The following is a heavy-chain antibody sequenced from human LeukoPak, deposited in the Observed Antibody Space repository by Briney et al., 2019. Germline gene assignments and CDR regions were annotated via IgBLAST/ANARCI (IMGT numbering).Heavy chain of an antibody. CDR3: ARDRKMEWLRGNYFDY. Sequence: GGSLRLSCAASGFTFSSYAMHWVRQAPGKGLEWVAVISYDGSNKYYADSVKGRFTISRDNSKNTLYLQMNSLRAEDTAVYYCARDRKMEWLRGNYFDYWGQGTLVTVSS. D-gene: IGHD5-12*01. CDR2: ISYDGSNK. V-gene: IGHV3-30-3*01. J-gene: IGHJ4*02. CDR1: GFTFSSYA.